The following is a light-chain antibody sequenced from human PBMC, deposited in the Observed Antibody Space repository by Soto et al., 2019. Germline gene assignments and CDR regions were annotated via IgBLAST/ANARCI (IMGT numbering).Light chain of an antibody. V-gene: IGKV1-5*03. CDR1: RSIDSW. CDR2: KAS. J-gene: IGKJ1*01. CDR3: QQYQNYWT. Sequence: DIQMTQSPSTLSASVGDRVTITCRASRSIDSWLAWYQQKPGKAPKVLIYKASSLESGVPSRFSGTGSGTEFTLTISSLQPDDSATYYCQQYQNYWTFGQGTKVEGK.